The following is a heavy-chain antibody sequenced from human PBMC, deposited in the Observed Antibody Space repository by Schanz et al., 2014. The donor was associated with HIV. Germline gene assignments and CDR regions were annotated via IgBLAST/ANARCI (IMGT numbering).Heavy chain of an antibody. CDR3: AIRTPMVTFGAFDI. D-gene: IGHD5-18*01. V-gene: IGHV3-23*04. Sequence: EVQLVESGGGLVQPGGSLRLSCAASGFTFSNYGMHWVRQAPGKGLEWVSSISVTGDNTYYADSVKGRFTISRDTSKKTLYLQMNSLRADDTAVYFCAIRTPMVTFGAFDIWGRGTWVTVSS. J-gene: IGHJ3*02. CDR2: ISVTGDNT. CDR1: GFTFSNYG.